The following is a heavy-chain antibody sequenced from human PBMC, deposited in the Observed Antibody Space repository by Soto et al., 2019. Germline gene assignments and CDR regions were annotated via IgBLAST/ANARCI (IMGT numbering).Heavy chain of an antibody. CDR1: GYTFTRYY. CDR2: INPSGGST. J-gene: IGHJ6*03. V-gene: IGHV1-46*01. CDR3: GRAGAGADFTPYSPSYSYMDV. D-gene: IGHD2-15*01. Sequence: ASVKVSCKASGYTFTRYYMHWVRQAPGQGLEWMGIINPSGGSTSYAQKFQGRVTMARDTSTSTVYMELSSLRSEDTAVYYRGRAGAGADFTPYSPSYSYMDVWGKGTTVTVSS.